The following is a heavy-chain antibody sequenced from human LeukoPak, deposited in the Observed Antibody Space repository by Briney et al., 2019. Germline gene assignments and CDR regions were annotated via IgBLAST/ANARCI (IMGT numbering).Heavy chain of an antibody. CDR1: GFSFTFTKNW. CDR3: ARHLATVTASRQYYYYGMDV. Sequence: GESLKISCKASGFSFTFTKNWIGWVRQVPGKGLEWMGIIYPVDSDIRYNPSFRGQVTISVDKSISTPSLQWSSLKASDTAIYYCARHLATVTASRQYYYYGMDVWGQGTTVTVSS. D-gene: IGHD4-17*01. J-gene: IGHJ6*02. V-gene: IGHV5-51*01. CDR2: IYPVDSDI.